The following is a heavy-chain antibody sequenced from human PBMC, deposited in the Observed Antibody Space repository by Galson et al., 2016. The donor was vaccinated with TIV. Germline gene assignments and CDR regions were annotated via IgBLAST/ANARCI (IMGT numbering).Heavy chain of an antibody. D-gene: IGHD4-17*01. Sequence: SLRLSCAASGFSFSSYGMHWVRQAPGKGLEWVAVTLYDGTNKYYADSVKGRFTISRDNSKNTLSLQMNSLGTEDTAVYYCAKDPRIYGDYLLAYFDYWGQGTLVTVSS. CDR3: AKDPRIYGDYLLAYFDY. CDR2: TLYDGTNK. V-gene: IGHV3-30*18. J-gene: IGHJ4*02. CDR1: GFSFSSYG.